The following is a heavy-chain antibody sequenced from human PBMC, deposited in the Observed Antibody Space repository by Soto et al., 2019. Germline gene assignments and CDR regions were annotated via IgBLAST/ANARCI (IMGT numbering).Heavy chain of an antibody. J-gene: IGHJ6*03. CDR2: IYYSGST. D-gene: IGHD3-10*01. Sequence: SETLSLTCTVSGGSISSYYWSWIRQPPGKGLEWIGYIYYSGSTNYNPSLKSRVTISVDTSKNQFSLKLSSVTAADTAVYYCSRILKEDTLFRGFPYPPLFTAQYYYYMDVWGKGTTVTVSS. CDR1: GGSISSYY. CDR3: SRILKEDTLFRGFPYPPLFTAQYYYYMDV. V-gene: IGHV4-59*01.